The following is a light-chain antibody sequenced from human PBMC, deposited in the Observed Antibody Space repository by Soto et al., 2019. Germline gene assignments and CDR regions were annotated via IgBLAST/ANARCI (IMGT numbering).Light chain of an antibody. V-gene: IGKV3-15*01. CDR2: GAS. Sequence: EIVMTQSPATLSVSPGERATLSCRASQSVSSNLAWYQQKFGQAPRLLIFGASTRATGIPARFSGSGSGSQFTLTISSVQSEDSAVYYCHQYDNWPLTFGGGTKVDI. CDR1: QSVSSN. J-gene: IGKJ4*01. CDR3: HQYDNWPLT.